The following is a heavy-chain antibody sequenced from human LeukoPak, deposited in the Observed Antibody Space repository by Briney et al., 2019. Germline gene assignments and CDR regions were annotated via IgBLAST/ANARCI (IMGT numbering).Heavy chain of an antibody. CDR1: GYTFTSYD. CDR3: ASARGVTTSDAFDI. V-gene: IGHV1-8*01. J-gene: IGHJ3*02. Sequence: ASVKVSCKASGYTFTSYDINWVRQATGQGLEWMGWMNPNSVNTGYAQKFQGRVTMTRNTSISTAYMELSSLRSEDTAVYYCASARGVTTSDAFDIWGQGTMVTVSS. D-gene: IGHD4-17*01. CDR2: MNPNSVNT.